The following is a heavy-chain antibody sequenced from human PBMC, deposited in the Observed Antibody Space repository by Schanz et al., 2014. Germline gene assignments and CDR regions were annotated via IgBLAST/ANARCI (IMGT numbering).Heavy chain of an antibody. CDR2: ISVYTGNT. D-gene: IGHD3-9*01. CDR1: GYIFINSG. J-gene: IGHJ5*02. Sequence: QVQLVQSGAEVKKPGATVKVSCKASGYIFINSGISWVRQAPGQGLEWVGWISVYTGNTKYGQKVQGRVTMTADTSTNTAYMELRSLRSDDTAVYYCAKAEYDILTDSYSRLDPWLQGTLVTVSS. V-gene: IGHV1-18*01. CDR3: AKAEYDILTDSYSRLDP.